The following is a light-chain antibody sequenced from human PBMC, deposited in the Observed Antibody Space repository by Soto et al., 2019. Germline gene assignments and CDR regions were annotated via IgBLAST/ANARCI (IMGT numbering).Light chain of an antibody. Sequence: EIVMTQSPATLSVSXXXXXTXSXRASQSVSSNLAWYQQKPGQAPRRLIYGASSRATGIPDRFSGRGFGTDFTLTISRLGPEDFAVYFCQQYGSSPTFGQGTKVDIK. CDR2: GAS. J-gene: IGKJ1*01. CDR3: QQYGSSPT. CDR1: QSVSSN. V-gene: IGKV3-20*01.